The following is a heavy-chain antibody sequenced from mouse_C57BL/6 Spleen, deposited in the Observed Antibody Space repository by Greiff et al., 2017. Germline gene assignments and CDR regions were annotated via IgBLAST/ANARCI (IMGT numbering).Heavy chain of an antibody. CDR1: GFTFSDYY. Sequence: EVQLVESGGGLVQPGGSLKLSCAASGFTFSDYYMYWVRQTPEKRLEWVAYISNGGGSTYYPDTVKGRFTISRDNAKNTLYLQMSHLKSEDTAMYYCARGWDEAWFAYWGQGTLVTVSA. CDR3: ARGWDEAWFAY. D-gene: IGHD4-1*01. V-gene: IGHV5-12*01. CDR2: ISNGGGST. J-gene: IGHJ3*01.